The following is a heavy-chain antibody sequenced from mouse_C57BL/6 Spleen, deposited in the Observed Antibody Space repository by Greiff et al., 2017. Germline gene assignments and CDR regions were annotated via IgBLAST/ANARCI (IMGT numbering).Heavy chain of an antibody. CDR3: AREGGDSSGPWFAY. CDR1: GYTFTSYG. V-gene: IGHV1-81*01. D-gene: IGHD3-2*02. CDR2: IYPRSGNT. J-gene: IGHJ3*01. Sequence: VQLQQSGAELARPGASVTLSCKASGYTFTSYGISWVKQRTGQGLEWIGEIYPRSGNTYYNEKFKGKATLTADTSSSTAYMELRSLTSEDSAVYFCAREGGDSSGPWFAYWGQGTLVTVSA.